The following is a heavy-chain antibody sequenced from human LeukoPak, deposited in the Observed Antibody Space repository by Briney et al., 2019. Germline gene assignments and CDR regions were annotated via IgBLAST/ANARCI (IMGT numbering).Heavy chain of an antibody. CDR3: ARGGSGSYFSWLDP. D-gene: IGHD3-10*01. CDR2: INPNSGGT. CDR1: GYTFTGYY. V-gene: IGHV1-2*02. J-gene: IGHJ5*02. Sequence: ASVKVSCKASGYTFTGYYIHWVRQAPGPGLECMGWINPNSGGTNYAQKFQGRVTMTRDTSITTAYMELNSLRSDDTAVYYCARGGSGSYFSWLDPWGQGTLVTVSS.